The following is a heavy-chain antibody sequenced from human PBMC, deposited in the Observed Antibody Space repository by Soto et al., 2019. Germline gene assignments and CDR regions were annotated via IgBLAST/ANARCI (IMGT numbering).Heavy chain of an antibody. CDR2: IYYSGST. CDR3: ARQILYGGNFGSGFRDYGMDV. CDR1: GGSISSSSYY. Sequence: QLQLQESGPGLVKPSETLSLTCTVSGGSISSSSYYWGWIRQPPGKGLEWIGSIYYSGSTYYNPSLKSRVTISVHTSKNQFPLRLSAVAAADTAVYYCARQILYGGNFGSGFRDYGMDVWGQGTTVTVSS. J-gene: IGHJ6*02. V-gene: IGHV4-39*01. D-gene: IGHD4-17*01.